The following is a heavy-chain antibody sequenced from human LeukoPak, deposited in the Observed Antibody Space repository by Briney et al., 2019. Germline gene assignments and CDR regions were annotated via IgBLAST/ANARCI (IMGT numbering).Heavy chain of an antibody. Sequence: GGSLRLSCAASGFTVSSDYMSWVRQAPGKGLGWVSITYSGGVTYYADSVRGRFTISRDNPKNTLYLQMNSLRAEDTAVYYCARNYYGSGSRAFDIWGQGTMVTVSS. J-gene: IGHJ3*02. D-gene: IGHD3-10*01. CDR1: GFTVSSDY. CDR3: ARNYYGSGSRAFDI. V-gene: IGHV3-53*01. CDR2: TYSGGVT.